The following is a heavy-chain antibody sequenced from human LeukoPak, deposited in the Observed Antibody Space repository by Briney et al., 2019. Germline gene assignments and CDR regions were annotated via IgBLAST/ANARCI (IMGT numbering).Heavy chain of an antibody. J-gene: IGHJ5*02. D-gene: IGHD6-19*01. CDR2: IYYSGST. CDR3: ARAYPGYSSGRYVYWLDP. CDR1: GGSISSYY. V-gene: IGHV4-59*01. Sequence: SETLSLTCTVSGGSISSYYWSWIRQPPGKGLEWIGYIYYSGSTNYNPSLKSRVTISVDTSKNQFSLKLSSVTAADTAVYYCARAYPGYSSGRYVYWLDPWGQGTLVTVSS.